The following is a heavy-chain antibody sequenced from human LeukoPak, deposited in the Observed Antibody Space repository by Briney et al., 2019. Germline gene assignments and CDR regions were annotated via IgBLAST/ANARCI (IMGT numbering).Heavy chain of an antibody. J-gene: IGHJ5*02. CDR2: IYHSGST. Sequence: PSETLSLTCTVSGGSISSSSYYWSWIRQPPGKGLEWIGYIYHSGSTYYNPSLKSRVTISVDRSKNQFSLKLSSVTAADTAVYYCARVLGFTTVTKGWFDPWGQGTLVTVSS. CDR3: ARVLGFTTVTKGWFDP. CDR1: GGSISSSSYY. V-gene: IGHV4-30-2*01. D-gene: IGHD4-17*01.